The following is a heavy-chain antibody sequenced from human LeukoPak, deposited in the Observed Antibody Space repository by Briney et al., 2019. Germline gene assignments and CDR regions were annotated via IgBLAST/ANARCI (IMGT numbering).Heavy chain of an antibody. CDR3: ARYDSTSGPGGLDS. V-gene: IGHV3-53*01. J-gene: IGHJ1*01. Sequence: PGGALRLCCAVSGFTVANNNINWLRQTPGKVPEWVSGYYSDGRAYYAGSVQGRFTLSRDNYNNVVYLQMNNLRPNDTAMYNCARYDSTSGPGGLDSWGQGTLVTVSS. CDR1: GFTVANNN. D-gene: IGHD3-16*01. CDR2: YYSDGRA.